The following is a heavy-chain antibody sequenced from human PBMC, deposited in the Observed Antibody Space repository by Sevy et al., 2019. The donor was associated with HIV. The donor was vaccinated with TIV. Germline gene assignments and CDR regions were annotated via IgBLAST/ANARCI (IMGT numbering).Heavy chain of an antibody. Sequence: GGSLRLSCAASGFTFNTHAMHWVPQAPGKGLEWVALISYDGIIKYYADSVKGRLTISRDNSKNTLSLQMNSLRVEDTAVYYCAREGGYTSAWSPGNHWGQGTLVTVSS. CDR3: AREGGYTSAWSPGNH. V-gene: IGHV3-30*04. CDR1: GFTFNTHA. J-gene: IGHJ4*02. CDR2: ISYDGIIK. D-gene: IGHD6-19*01.